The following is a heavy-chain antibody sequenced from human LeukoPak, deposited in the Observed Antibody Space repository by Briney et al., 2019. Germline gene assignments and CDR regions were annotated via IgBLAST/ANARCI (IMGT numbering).Heavy chain of an antibody. D-gene: IGHD2-15*01. Sequence: GGSLRLSCAASGFIFSSYAMSWVRQAPGKGLEWVSAISGSGDITSYTDSVKGRFTISRDNSKNTLYLQMNSLRAEDTAVYYCAKGRNSGGSCLNYWGQGTLVTVSS. CDR3: AKGRNSGGSCLNY. CDR2: ISGSGDIT. V-gene: IGHV3-23*01. J-gene: IGHJ4*02. CDR1: GFIFSSYA.